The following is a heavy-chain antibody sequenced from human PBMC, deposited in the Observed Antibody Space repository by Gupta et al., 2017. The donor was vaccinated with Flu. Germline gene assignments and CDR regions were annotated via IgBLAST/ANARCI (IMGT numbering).Heavy chain of an antibody. CDR1: GFTFSSYS. D-gene: IGHD3-22*01. CDR3: ARVESDYYDSSGYFFY. CDR2: ISSSSSYI. J-gene: IGHJ4*02. Sequence: EVQLVESGGGLVKPGGSLRLSCAASGFTFSSYSMNWVRQAPGKGLEWVSSISSSSSYIYYADSVKGRFTISRDNAKNSLYLQMNSLRAEDTAVYYCARVESDYYDSSGYFFYWGQGTLVTVSS. V-gene: IGHV3-21*01.